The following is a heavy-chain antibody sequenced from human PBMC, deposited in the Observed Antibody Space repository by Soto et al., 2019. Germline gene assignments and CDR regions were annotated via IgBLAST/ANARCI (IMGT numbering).Heavy chain of an antibody. J-gene: IGHJ4*02. Sequence: PGGSLRLSCAASGFTFSRYAMSWVRQAPGKGLEWVSGISGSGGTTYYADSVKGRITISRDNSKNTLYLQMNSLRAEDTAVFFCAKHGLRNQILGGYSLDYWGQGTLVTVSS. V-gene: IGHV3-23*01. CDR1: GFTFSRYA. CDR2: ISGSGGTT. D-gene: IGHD5-18*01. CDR3: AKHGLRNQILGGYSLDY.